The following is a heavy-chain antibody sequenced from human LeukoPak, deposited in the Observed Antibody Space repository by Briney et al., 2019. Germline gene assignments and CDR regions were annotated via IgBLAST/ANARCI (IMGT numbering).Heavy chain of an antibody. Sequence: GGSLRLSCAASGFTVSSNYMSWVRQAPGKGLEWVAVISYDGSNKYYADSVKGRFTISRDNSKNTLYLQMNSLRAEDTAVYYCARARITMIVVVPLGYWGQGTLVTVSS. J-gene: IGHJ4*02. V-gene: IGHV3-30*03. D-gene: IGHD3-22*01. CDR3: ARARITMIVVVPLGY. CDR2: ISYDGSNK. CDR1: GFTVSSNY.